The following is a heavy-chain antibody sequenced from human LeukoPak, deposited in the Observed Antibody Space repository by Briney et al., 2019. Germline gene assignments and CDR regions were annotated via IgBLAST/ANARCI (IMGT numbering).Heavy chain of an antibody. Sequence: GGSLRLSCAASGFTYDDYAMHWVRQAPGKGLEWVSGISWNSGSIGYADSVKGRFTISRDNAKNSLYLQMNSLRAEDTALYYCAKDGSVDTAYSDWFLDVWGKGTTVTISS. J-gene: IGHJ6*04. D-gene: IGHD5-18*01. CDR2: ISWNSGSI. CDR3: AKDGSVDTAYSDWFLDV. CDR1: GFTYDDYA. V-gene: IGHV3-9*01.